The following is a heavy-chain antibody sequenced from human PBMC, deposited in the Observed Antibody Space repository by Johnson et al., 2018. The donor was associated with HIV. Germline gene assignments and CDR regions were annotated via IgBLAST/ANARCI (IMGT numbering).Heavy chain of an antibody. CDR2: INWNGGST. CDR3: AKGGSGNRDAFDI. V-gene: IGHV3-20*04. J-gene: IGHJ3*02. Sequence: VQLVESGGGVVQPGGSLRLSCVASGFTFDDYGMSWVRQAPGKGLEWVSGINWNGGSTGYADSVKGRFTISRDNAKNSLYLQMNSLRAEDTAVYYCAKGGSGNRDAFDIWGQGTMVTVSS. D-gene: IGHD1-26*01. CDR1: GFTFDDYG.